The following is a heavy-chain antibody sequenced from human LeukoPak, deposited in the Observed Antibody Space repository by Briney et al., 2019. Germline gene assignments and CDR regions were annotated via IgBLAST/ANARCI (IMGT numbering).Heavy chain of an antibody. CDR1: GGSLSSYY. Sequence: SETLSLTCTVSGGSLSSYYWSWIRQPPGKGLEWIGYIYYTGSTNYNPSLKSRLTISLDTSKNQFSLSLSSVTAADTAVYYCARDSTLYGSGGKGALDIWGPGTMVTVSS. D-gene: IGHD3-10*01. CDR3: ARDSTLYGSGGKGALDI. V-gene: IGHV4-59*12. CDR2: IYYTGST. J-gene: IGHJ3*02.